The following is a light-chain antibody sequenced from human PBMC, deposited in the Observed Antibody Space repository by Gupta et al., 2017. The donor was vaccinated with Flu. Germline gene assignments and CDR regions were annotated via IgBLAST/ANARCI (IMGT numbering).Light chain of an antibody. V-gene: IGKV1-39*01. CDR3: QQPYSPPPT. Sequence: DVQMTQSPSFLSASVGDRVTITCRASQSISTYLNWFQQKSGKAPKLLIVAASTLQSGVPSRFSGTGSGTDFTLTITNLHPEVFATYYCQQPYSPPPTFGQGTKVEIK. CDR1: QSISTY. CDR2: AAS. J-gene: IGKJ1*01.